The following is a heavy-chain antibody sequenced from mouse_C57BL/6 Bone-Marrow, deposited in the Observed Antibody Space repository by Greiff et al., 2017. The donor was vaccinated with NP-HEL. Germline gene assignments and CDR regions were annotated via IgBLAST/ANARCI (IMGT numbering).Heavy chain of an antibody. Sequence: EVKLKESGPELVKPGASVKISCKASGYSFTDYNMNWVKQSNGKSLEWIGVMNPNYGTTSYNQKFKGKATLTVDQSSSTAYMQLNSLTSEDSAVYYCARIFTGRWLLRYYYAMDYWGQGTSVTVSS. CDR2: MNPNYGTT. V-gene: IGHV1-39*01. CDR1: GYSFTDYN. D-gene: IGHD2-3*01. J-gene: IGHJ4*01. CDR3: ARIFTGRWLLRYYYAMDY.